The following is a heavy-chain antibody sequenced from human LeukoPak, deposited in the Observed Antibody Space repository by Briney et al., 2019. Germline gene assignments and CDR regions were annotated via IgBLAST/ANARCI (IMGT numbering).Heavy chain of an antibody. CDR1: GFSFRTYG. J-gene: IGHJ4*02. V-gene: IGHV3-30*18. CDR3: AKDLQSNGRYVAIDY. D-gene: IGHD4-11*01. CDR2: ISYDVNNK. Sequence: RSLTLSCAASGFSFRTYGIHWVRQAPGKGLEWVAVISYDVNNKYYADCVKGRFTISRDNSKHTLSLQMNSLRPEDTAVYYCAKDLQSNGRYVAIDYWGQGTLVTVSS.